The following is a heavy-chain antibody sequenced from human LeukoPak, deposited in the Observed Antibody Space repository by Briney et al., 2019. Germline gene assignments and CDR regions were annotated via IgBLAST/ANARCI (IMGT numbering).Heavy chain of an antibody. CDR3: ARDRITMIVVSGGHYFDY. V-gene: IGHV4-34*01. CDR2: INHSGST. J-gene: IGHJ4*02. CDR1: GGSFSGYY. D-gene: IGHD3-22*01. Sequence: SETLSLTCAVYGGSFSGYYWSWIRQPPVKALEWIGEINHSGSTNYNPSLKSRVTISVDTSKNQFSLKLSSVTAADTAVYYCARDRITMIVVSGGHYFDYWGQGTLVTVSS.